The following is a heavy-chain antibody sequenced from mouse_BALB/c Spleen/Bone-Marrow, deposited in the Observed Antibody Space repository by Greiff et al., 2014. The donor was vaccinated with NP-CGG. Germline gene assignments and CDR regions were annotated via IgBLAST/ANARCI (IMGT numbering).Heavy chain of an antibody. V-gene: IGHV14-1*02. CDR1: GFNIKDYY. D-gene: IGHD1-1*01. CDR3: ASYYGSSYDYFDY. CDR2: IDPENGNT. Sequence: EVQLQQSGAELVRPGALVKLSCKASGFNIKDYYMHWVKQRPEQGLEWIGWIDPENGNTIYDPKFQGKASITADTSSNTAYLQLSSLTSEDTAVYYCASYYGSSYDYFDYWCQGPSLTASS. J-gene: IGHJ2*02.